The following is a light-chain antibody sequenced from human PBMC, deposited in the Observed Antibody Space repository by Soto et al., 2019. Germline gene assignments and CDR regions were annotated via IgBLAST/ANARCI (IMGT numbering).Light chain of an antibody. V-gene: IGLV2-23*02. CDR2: DVD. CDR3: CSYIGSSTLA. CDR1: TSDIGSYNL. J-gene: IGLJ2*01. Sequence: QSALTQSASVSGSPGQSITISCTGTTSDIGSYNLVSWYQQYPGKVPKLMIYDVDKRPSGVSDRFSGSKSGNTASLTISGLRAEDEADYYCCSYIGSSTLAFGGGTKLTVL.